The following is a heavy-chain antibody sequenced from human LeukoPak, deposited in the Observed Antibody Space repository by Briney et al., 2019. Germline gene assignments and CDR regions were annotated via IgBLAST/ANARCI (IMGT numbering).Heavy chain of an antibody. D-gene: IGHD3-22*01. V-gene: IGHV4-34*01. CDR1: GGSFSGYY. CDR2: INHSGST. CDR3: ARGSGDSSGYYFDY. J-gene: IGHJ4*02. Sequence: SETLSLTCAVYGGSFSGYYWSWIRQPPGKGLEWIGEINHSGSTNYNPSLKSRVTISVDTSKNQFSLELSSVTAADTAVYYCARGSGDSSGYYFDYWGQGTLVTVSS.